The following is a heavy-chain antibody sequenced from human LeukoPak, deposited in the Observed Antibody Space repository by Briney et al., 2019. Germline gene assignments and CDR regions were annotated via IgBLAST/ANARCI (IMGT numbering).Heavy chain of an antibody. V-gene: IGHV3-23*01. D-gene: IGHD5-18*01. CDR1: GFTFSSYA. CDR2: ISGSGGST. CDR3: AKDKELWLFSGSDY. Sequence: GGSLRLSCAASGFTFSSYAMSWVRQAPGKGLEWVSAISGSGGSTYYADSVKGRFTISRDNSKNTLYLQMNSLRAKDTAVYYCAKDKELWLFSGSDYWGQGTLVTVSS. J-gene: IGHJ4*02.